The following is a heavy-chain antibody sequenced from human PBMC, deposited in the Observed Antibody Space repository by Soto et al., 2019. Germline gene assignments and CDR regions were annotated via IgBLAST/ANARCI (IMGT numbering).Heavy chain of an antibody. CDR1: GGTFSSYA. Sequence: SVKVSCKASGGTFSSYAISWVRQAPGQGLEWMGGIIPIFGTANYAQKFRGRVTITADESTSTAYMELSSLRSEDTAVYYCARDPAGKGMIYYYGMDVWGQGTTVTVSS. J-gene: IGHJ6*02. D-gene: IGHD3-22*01. CDR2: IIPIFGTA. V-gene: IGHV1-69*13. CDR3: ARDPAGKGMIYYYGMDV.